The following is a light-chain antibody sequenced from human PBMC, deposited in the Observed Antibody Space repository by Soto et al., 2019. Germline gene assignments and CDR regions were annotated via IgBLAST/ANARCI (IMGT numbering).Light chain of an antibody. V-gene: IGLV1-47*01. CDR3: AAWDDSLSGTV. Sequence: QYVLTQPPSASGTPGQRVSISGSGNSSNIGSHYIYWYQQLPGTAPKLLIYKTDQRPSGVPDRFSGSKSGTSASLAISGLRSEDEADYYCAAWDDSLSGTVFGGGAKLTVL. CDR2: KTD. J-gene: IGLJ2*01. CDR1: SSNIGSHY.